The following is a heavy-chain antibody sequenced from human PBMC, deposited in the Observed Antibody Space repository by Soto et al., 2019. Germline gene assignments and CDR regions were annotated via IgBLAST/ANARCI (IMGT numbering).Heavy chain of an antibody. CDR3: AGEGDYPPRFDY. V-gene: IGHV4-59*01. CDR2: ISYSGST. CDR1: GGSISSYY. J-gene: IGHJ4*02. D-gene: IGHD4-17*01. Sequence: QVQLQESGPGLVKPSETLSLTCTVSGGSISSYYWTWIRQPPGKGLGWIGYISYSGSTNYNPSLKSRVTISVDTSKNQFSLKLNSVTAADTAVYYFAGEGDYPPRFDYWGQGTLVTVSS.